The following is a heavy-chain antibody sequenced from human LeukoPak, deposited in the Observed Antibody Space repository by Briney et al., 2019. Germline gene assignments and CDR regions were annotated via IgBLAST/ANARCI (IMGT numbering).Heavy chain of an antibody. CDR2: IYYSGST. CDR1: GGSISSYY. V-gene: IGHV4-59*01. J-gene: IGHJ5*01. Sequence: KASETLSLTCTVSGGSISSYYWSWIRQPPGKGLEWIGYIYYSGSTNYNPSLKSRVTISVDTSKNQFSLKLSSVTAADTAVYYCAKISMGATETSDSWGQGTLVTVSS. CDR3: AKISMGATETSDS. D-gene: IGHD1-26*01.